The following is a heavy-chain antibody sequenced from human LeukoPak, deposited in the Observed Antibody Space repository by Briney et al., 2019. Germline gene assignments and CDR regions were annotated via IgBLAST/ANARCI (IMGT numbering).Heavy chain of an antibody. CDR2: ISGYDDQT. Sequence: ASVKVSCKASGYTFSNHGISWVRQAPGQGLEWMGWISGYDDQTDYAPKFQGRVTLTIDTSTSTAYMEVRSLTSDDTAVYFCVRDIGVSQFDYWGQGTLVTVSS. D-gene: IGHD3-10*01. CDR1: GYTFSNHG. CDR3: VRDIGVSQFDY. J-gene: IGHJ4*02. V-gene: IGHV1-18*01.